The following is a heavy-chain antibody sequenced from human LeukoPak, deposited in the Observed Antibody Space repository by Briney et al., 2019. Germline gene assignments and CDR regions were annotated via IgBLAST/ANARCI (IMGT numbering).Heavy chain of an antibody. CDR3: ARGLTRYDFWSGYLVDYFDY. Sequence: TSVKVSCKASGYTFTSYGISWVRQAPGQGLEWMGWISAYNGNTSYAQKLQGRVTMTTDTSTSTAYMELRSLRSDDTAVYYCARGLTRYDFWSGYLVDYFDYWGQGTLVTVSS. V-gene: IGHV1-18*01. J-gene: IGHJ4*02. D-gene: IGHD3-3*01. CDR1: GYTFTSYG. CDR2: ISAYNGNT.